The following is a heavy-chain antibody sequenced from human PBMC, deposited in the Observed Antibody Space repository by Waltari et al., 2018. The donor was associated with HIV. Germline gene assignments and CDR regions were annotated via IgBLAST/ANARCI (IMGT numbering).Heavy chain of an antibody. V-gene: IGHV4-34*01. CDR3: ARGSGYSSSSHNYYYGMDV. CDR1: GGSFSGYY. CDR2: INHSGST. J-gene: IGHJ6*02. D-gene: IGHD6-6*01. Sequence: QVQLQQWGAGLLKPSETLSLTCAVYGGSFSGYYWSWIRQPPGKGLEWIGEINHSGSTNYNPALKSRVTISVDTSKNQFSLKLSSVTAADTAVYYCARGSGYSSSSHNYYYGMDVWGQGTTVTVSS.